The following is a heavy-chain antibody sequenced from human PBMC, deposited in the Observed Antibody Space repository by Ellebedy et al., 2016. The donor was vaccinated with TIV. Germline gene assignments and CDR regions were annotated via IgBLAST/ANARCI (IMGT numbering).Heavy chain of an antibody. CDR2: IYYSGST. J-gene: IGHJ4*02. CDR1: GGSISSYY. CDR3: ARSFGSSGWYGYFDY. V-gene: IGHV4-59*01. Sequence: GSLRLXXTVSGGSISSYYWSWIRQPPGKGLEWIGYIYYSGSTNYNPSLKSRVTISVDTSKNQFSLKLSSVTAADTAVYYCARSFGSSGWYGYFDYWGRGTLVTVSS. D-gene: IGHD6-19*01.